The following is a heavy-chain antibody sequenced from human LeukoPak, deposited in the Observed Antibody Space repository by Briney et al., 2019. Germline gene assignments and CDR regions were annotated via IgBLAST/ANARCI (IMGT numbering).Heavy chain of an antibody. CDR3: AKTPPIYYYDSNDY. V-gene: IGHV3-74*01. D-gene: IGHD3-22*01. Sequence: PGGSLRLSCAASGFTFSSYWMNWVRQAPGKGLVWVSRIKPDGSSMSYADSVQGRFTISRDNAKNTLYLQMNSLRAEDTAVYYCAKTPPIYYYDSNDYWGQGTLVTVSS. J-gene: IGHJ4*02. CDR1: GFTFSSYW. CDR2: IKPDGSSM.